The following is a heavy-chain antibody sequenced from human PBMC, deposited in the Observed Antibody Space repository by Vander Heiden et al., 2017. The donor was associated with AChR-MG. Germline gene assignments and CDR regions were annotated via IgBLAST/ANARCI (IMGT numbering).Heavy chain of an antibody. CDR3: ARRGSGWYNWFDP. J-gene: IGHJ5*02. CDR2: IWYDGSNK. Sequence: QVQLVESGGGVVQPGRSLRLPCAASGFTFSSYGMHWVRQAPGKGLEWVAVIWYDGSNKYYADSVKGRFTISRDNSKNTLYLQMNSLRAEDTAVYYCARRGSGWYNWFDPWGQGTLVTVSS. CDR1: GFTFSSYG. D-gene: IGHD6-19*01. V-gene: IGHV3-33*01.